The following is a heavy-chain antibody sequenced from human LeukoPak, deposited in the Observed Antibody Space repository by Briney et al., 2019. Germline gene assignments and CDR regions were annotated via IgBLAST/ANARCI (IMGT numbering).Heavy chain of an antibody. J-gene: IGHJ6*04. CDR2: IRYEGSNK. CDR1: GFTFSSYG. Sequence: PGGSLRLSCAASGFTFSSYGMHWVRQAPGKGLEWVAFIRYEGSNKYYADSVKGRFTISRDNSKNTLYLQMNSLRAEDTAVYYCAKGGPLRFLEWSAMDVWGKGTTVTVSS. CDR3: AKGGPLRFLEWSAMDV. D-gene: IGHD3-3*01. V-gene: IGHV3-30*02.